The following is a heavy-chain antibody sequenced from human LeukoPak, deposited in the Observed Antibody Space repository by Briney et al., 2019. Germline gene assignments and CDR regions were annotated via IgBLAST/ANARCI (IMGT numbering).Heavy chain of an antibody. D-gene: IGHD3-3*01. CDR1: GGTLSSYA. CDR3: ASAETYDFWSGYHSDYYYYYYMDV. V-gene: IGHV1-69*06. CDR2: IIPIFGTS. J-gene: IGHJ6*03. Sequence: GASVKVSCKASGGTLSSYAISWVRQAPGQGLEWMGGIIPIFGTSNYAQKVQGRVTITVDKSTRTDYMELSSLTSEDTAVYYCASAETYDFWSGYHSDYYYYYYMDVWGKGTTVTVSS.